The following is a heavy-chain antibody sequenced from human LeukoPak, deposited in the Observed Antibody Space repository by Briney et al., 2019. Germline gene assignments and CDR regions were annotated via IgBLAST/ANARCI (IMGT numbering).Heavy chain of an antibody. CDR3: ARGRYYYDSSGYYRGYYFDY. J-gene: IGHJ4*02. D-gene: IGHD3-22*01. Sequence: PGRSLRLSCAASGFTFSSYAMHWVRQAPGKGLEWVAVISYDGSNKYYADSVKGRFTISGDNSKNTLYLQMNSLRAEDTAVYYCARGRYYYDSSGYYRGYYFDYWGQGTLVTVSS. CDR1: GFTFSSYA. CDR2: ISYDGSNK. V-gene: IGHV3-30-3*01.